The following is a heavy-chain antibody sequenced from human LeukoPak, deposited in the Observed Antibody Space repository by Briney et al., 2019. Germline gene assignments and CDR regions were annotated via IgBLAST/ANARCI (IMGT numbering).Heavy chain of an antibody. D-gene: IGHD6-13*01. CDR3: ARGSPKVAAAGGINWFDP. J-gene: IGHJ5*02. CDR1: GGSISSYY. V-gene: IGHV4-59*01. CDR2: IYYSGST. Sequence: PSETLSLTCTVSGGSISSYYWSWIRQPPGKGLEWIGYIYYSGSTNYNPSLKSRVTISVDTSKNQFSLKLSSATAADTAVYYCARGSPKVAAAGGINWFDPWGQGTLVTVSS.